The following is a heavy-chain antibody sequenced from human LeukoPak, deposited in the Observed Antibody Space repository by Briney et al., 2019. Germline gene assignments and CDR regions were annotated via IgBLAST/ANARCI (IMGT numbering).Heavy chain of an antibody. J-gene: IGHJ5*02. V-gene: IGHV4-59*11. CDR3: ARDNTYYDFWSGYYAMYNWLDP. CDR1: GGSISSHY. CDR2: IYYSGST. D-gene: IGHD3-3*01. Sequence: PSETLSLTCTVSGGSISSHYWSWIRQPPGKGLEWIGYIYYSGSTNYNPSLKSRVTISVDTSKNQFSLKLSSVTAADTAVYYCARDNTYYDFWSGYYAMYNWLDPWGQGTLVTVSS.